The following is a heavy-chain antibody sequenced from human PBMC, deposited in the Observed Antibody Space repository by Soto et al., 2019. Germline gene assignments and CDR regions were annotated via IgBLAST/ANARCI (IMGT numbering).Heavy chain of an antibody. CDR1: GFTFRSYG. V-gene: IGHV3-33*01. J-gene: IGHJ4*02. CDR3: ARDDLYSSSWYGLLDY. CDR2: IWYDGSDK. D-gene: IGHD6-13*01. Sequence: QVQLVESGGGVVQPGRSLRLSCAASGFTFRSYGMHWVRQAPGKGLEWVAVIWYDGSDKYYADSVKGRFTISRDNSKNTRYLQMNSLRAEDTAVYYCARDDLYSSSWYGLLDYWGQGTLVTVSS.